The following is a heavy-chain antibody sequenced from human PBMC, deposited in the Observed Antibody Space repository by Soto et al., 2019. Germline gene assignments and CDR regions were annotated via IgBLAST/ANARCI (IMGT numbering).Heavy chain of an antibody. D-gene: IGHD3-9*01. CDR2: ISTDNGST. J-gene: IGHJ4*02. CDR1: GYTFSNFG. Sequence: QVQLVQSGGEVKKPGASVKVSCKASGYTFSNFGISWVRQAPGHGLEWMGWISTDNGSTKYAQNLQGRVTMTTDTPTSTAYMELRSLRSDDTAVYYCTREAKYYDIMTGYFVNDYWGQGTLVTVSS. CDR3: TREAKYYDIMTGYFVNDY. V-gene: IGHV1-18*01.